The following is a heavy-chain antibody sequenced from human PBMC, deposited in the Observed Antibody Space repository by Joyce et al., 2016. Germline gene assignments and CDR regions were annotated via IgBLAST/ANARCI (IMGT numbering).Heavy chain of an antibody. J-gene: IGHJ4*02. D-gene: IGHD3-22*01. CDR2: SKNKADGYTT. V-gene: IGHV3-72*01. CDR3: ATEGDSSGPDFDR. CDR1: GLTFSHYY. Sequence: EVQLVASGGGLVQPGGSLRLSCAASGLTFSHYYINWVRQAPGKGLEWVGRSKNKADGYTTEYAASVKGRFTIARDDSKSSLYLQMNSLKSEDTAFYYCATEGDSSGPDFDRWDQGTLVTVSS.